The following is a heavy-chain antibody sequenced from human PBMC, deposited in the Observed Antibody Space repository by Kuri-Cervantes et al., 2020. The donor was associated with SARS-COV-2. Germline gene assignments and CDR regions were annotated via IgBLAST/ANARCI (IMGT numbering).Heavy chain of an antibody. J-gene: IGHJ3*02. CDR2: VYYSGTI. Sequence: GSLRLSCTVSGGSISGHYWSWIRQPPGKGLEWIGYVYYSGTISYNPSLKSRVTISVDTSKNQFSLNLNSVTAADTAVYYCARVHDSSGYKSLDIWGQGTMVTVSS. V-gene: IGHV4-59*11. D-gene: IGHD3-22*01. CDR3: ARVHDSSGYKSLDI. CDR1: GGSISGHY.